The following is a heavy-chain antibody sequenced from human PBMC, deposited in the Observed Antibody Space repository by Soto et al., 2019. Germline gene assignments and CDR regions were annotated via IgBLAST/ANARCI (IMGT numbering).Heavy chain of an antibody. V-gene: IGHV3-48*01. CDR2: ISSSSSTI. CDR3: ARVTGYYGSGSYYIRHYYYYMAV. Sequence: HPGGSLRLSCAASGFTFSSYSMNWVRQAPGKGLEWVSYISSSSSTIYYADSVKGRFTISRDNAKNSLYLQMNSLRAEDTAVYYCARVTGYYGSGSYYIRHYYYYMAVSGKGSTVTVSS. CDR1: GFTFSSYS. J-gene: IGHJ6*03. D-gene: IGHD3-10*01.